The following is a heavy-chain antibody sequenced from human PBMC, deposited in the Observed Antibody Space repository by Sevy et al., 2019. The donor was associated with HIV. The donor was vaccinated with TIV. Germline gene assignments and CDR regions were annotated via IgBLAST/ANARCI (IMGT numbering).Heavy chain of an antibody. CDR2: ISSSSSYI. D-gene: IGHD2-21*01. CDR1: GFTFSSYS. V-gene: IGHV3-21*01. J-gene: IGHJ6*03. CDR3: ARVLLGDYYYYYMDV. Sequence: GGSLRLSCAASGFTFSSYSMNWVRQAPGKGLEWVSSISSSSSYIYYADSGKGRFTISRDNAKNLLYLQMNSLRAEDTAVYYCARVLLGDYYYYYMDVWGKGTTVTVSS.